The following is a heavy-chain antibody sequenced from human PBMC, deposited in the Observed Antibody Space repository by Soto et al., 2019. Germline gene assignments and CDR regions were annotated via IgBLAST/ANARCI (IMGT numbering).Heavy chain of an antibody. V-gene: IGHV4-59*08. CDR1: SGSIIKYC. Sequence: SETLSLTCTVSSGSIIKYCWSWIRQPPGKELEWIGYICDSGSTNYNPSLTSRVTMSVDTSKNQFSLNLSSMTAADTAIYYCARQGENDYFDFWGQGALVTVSS. CDR3: ARQGENDYFDF. J-gene: IGHJ4*02. CDR2: ICDSGST. D-gene: IGHD3-16*01.